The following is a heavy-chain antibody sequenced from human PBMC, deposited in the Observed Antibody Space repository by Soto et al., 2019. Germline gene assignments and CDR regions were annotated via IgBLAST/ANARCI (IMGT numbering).Heavy chain of an antibody. D-gene: IGHD3-10*01. V-gene: IGHV1-18*01. J-gene: IGHJ6*02. CDR1: DYIFTTYG. CDR3: ARNGERDLGLNYYFYYGMDV. CDR2: VSPYSNIT. Sequence: ASVKVSCKASDYIFTTYGISWVRQAPGQGLEWMGWVSPYSNITNYAQKFQGRVTMTAETSTSTVYMELRSLRSDDTAMYYCARNGERDLGLNYYFYYGMDVWGQGTSVTVSS.